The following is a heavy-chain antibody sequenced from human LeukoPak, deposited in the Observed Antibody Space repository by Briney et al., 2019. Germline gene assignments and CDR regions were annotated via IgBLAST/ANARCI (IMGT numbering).Heavy chain of an antibody. D-gene: IGHD2-15*01. CDR2: ISSSGKIR. Sequence: GGALRLSCATSGFTFSSYEMNRVRQAPGKGLEWVSYISSSGKIRHYAYGVKGRFTISRDNAKNSLYLKMNSLIAEDTAGYHCARQISRYCSGGSCYSGWEFYFDSWGQGTPVTVSS. V-gene: IGHV3-48*03. CDR3: ARQISRYCSGGSCYSGWEFYFDS. CDR1: GFTFSSYE. J-gene: IGHJ4*02.